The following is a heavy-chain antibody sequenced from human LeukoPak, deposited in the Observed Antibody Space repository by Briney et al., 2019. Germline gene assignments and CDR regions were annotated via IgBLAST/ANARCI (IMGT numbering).Heavy chain of an antibody. CDR2: ISYDGSNK. J-gene: IGHJ4*02. CDR1: GFTFSSYG. D-gene: IGHD3-10*01. V-gene: IGHV3-30*18. Sequence: GRSLRLSCAASGFTFSSYGMHWVRQAPGKGLEWVAVISYDGSNKYYADSVKGRFTISRDNSKNTLYLQMNSLRAEDTAVYYCAKDHHRITMVRGGNNFDYWGQGTLATVSS. CDR3: AKDHHRITMVRGGNNFDY.